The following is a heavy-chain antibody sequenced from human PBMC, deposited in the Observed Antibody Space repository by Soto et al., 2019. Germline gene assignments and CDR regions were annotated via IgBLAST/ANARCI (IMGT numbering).Heavy chain of an antibody. D-gene: IGHD6-13*01. V-gene: IGHV4-39*01. Sequence: QLQLQESGPGLVKPSETLSLTCTVSGGSISSSSYYWGWIRQPPGKGLEWIGSIYYSGSTYYNPSLKSRVTISVDTSKNQFSLKLGSVTAADTAVYYCASQRDVGSSWRPLYNWFDPWGQGTLVTVSS. CDR2: IYYSGST. CDR1: GGSISSSSYY. J-gene: IGHJ5*02. CDR3: ASQRDVGSSWRPLYNWFDP.